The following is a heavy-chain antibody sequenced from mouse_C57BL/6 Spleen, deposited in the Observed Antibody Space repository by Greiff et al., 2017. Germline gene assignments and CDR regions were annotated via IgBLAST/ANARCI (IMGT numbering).Heavy chain of an antibody. CDR3: TRELGYGKGAMDY. D-gene: IGHD2-1*01. J-gene: IGHJ4*01. CDR1: GFTFSSYA. Sequence: EVKLVESGEGLVKPGGSLKLSCAASGFTFSSYAMSWVRQTPEKRLEWVAYISSGGDYIYYADTVKGRFTISRDNARNTLYLQMSSLKSEDTAMYYCTRELGYGKGAMDYWGQGTSVTVSS. V-gene: IGHV5-9-1*02. CDR2: ISSGGDYI.